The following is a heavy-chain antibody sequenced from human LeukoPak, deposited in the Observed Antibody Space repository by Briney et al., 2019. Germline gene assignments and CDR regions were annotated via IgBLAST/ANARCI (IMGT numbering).Heavy chain of an antibody. CDR3: ARRGTVLDY. V-gene: IGHV4-59*01. CDR1: GGSISSYY. D-gene: IGHD2-8*02. CDR2: LYYSGST. J-gene: IGHJ4*02. Sequence: PSETLSLTCTVSGGSISSYYWSWIRQPPGKGLEWIGYLYYSGSTNYNPSLKSRVTISVDTSKNQFSLKLSSVTAADTAVYYCARRGTVLDYWGQGTLVTVSS.